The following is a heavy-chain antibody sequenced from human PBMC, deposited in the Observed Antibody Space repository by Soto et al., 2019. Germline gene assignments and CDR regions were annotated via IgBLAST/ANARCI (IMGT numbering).Heavy chain of an antibody. CDR2: IYSGGST. D-gene: IGHD3-22*01. CDR1: GFTVSSNY. CDR3: ARDHYYDSSGCFDY. J-gene: IGHJ4*02. Sequence: EVQLVESGGGLVQPGGSLRLSCAASGFTVSSNYMSWVRQAPGKGLEWVSVIYSGGSTYYADSVKGRFTISRDNSTNTLYLQMNSLRAEDTAVYYCARDHYYDSSGCFDYWGQGTLVTVSS. V-gene: IGHV3-66*01.